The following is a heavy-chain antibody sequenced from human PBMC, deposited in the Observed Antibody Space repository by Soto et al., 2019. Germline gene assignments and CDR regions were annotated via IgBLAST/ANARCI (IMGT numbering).Heavy chain of an antibody. CDR3: ARQIYDSDTGPNFQYYFDS. V-gene: IGHV5-10-1*01. CDR2: IDPSDSQT. D-gene: IGHD3-22*01. CDR1: GFSFAGFW. Sequence: GESLKISCKGSGFSFAGFWITWVRQKPGKGLEWMGRIDPSDSQTYYSPSFRGHVTISVTKSITTVFLQWSSLRASDTAMYYCARQIYDSDTGPNFQYYFDSWGQGTPVTV. J-gene: IGHJ4*02.